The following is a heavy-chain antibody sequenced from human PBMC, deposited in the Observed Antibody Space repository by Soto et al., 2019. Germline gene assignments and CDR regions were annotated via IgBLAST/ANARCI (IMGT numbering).Heavy chain of an antibody. D-gene: IGHD6-25*01. CDR2: INHSGST. CDR3: ARGRVAAPPGY. J-gene: IGHJ4*02. V-gene: IGHV4-34*01. Sequence: SETLSLTCAVYGGSFSDYYWSWIRQPPGKGLEWIGEINHSGSTNYNPSLKSRVTMSVDTSKNQFSLKLSSVSAADTAVYYCARGRVAAPPGYWGQGTLVTVSS. CDR1: GGSFSDYY.